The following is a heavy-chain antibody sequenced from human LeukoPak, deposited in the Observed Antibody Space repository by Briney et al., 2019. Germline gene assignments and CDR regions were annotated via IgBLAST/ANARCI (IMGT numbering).Heavy chain of an antibody. Sequence: RASVKVSCKVFGHTLSELSIHWVRQTPGKGLEWMGGFDPEDGATIYAQKFQGRFTMTEDTSTNTAYMELSSLTSEDTAVYYCSTPRLIVTFEGILVIPFEIWGQGTPVTVSS. CDR1: GHTLSELS. J-gene: IGHJ4*02. V-gene: IGHV1-24*01. D-gene: IGHD3-16*02. CDR3: STPRLIVTFEGILVIPFEI. CDR2: FDPEDGAT.